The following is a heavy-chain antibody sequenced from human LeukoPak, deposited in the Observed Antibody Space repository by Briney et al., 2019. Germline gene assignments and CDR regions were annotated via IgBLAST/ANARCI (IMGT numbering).Heavy chain of an antibody. J-gene: IGHJ4*02. D-gene: IGHD2-2*01. V-gene: IGHV3-30-3*01. CDR1: GFTFSSYS. CDR3: ARAFLTYCSTTSCFALDY. CDR2: ISYDGRNN. Sequence: GGSLRLSCAASGFTFSSYSMHWVRQAPGKGLEWVAVISYDGRNNYYADSVKGRFSISRDNSKKTLYIQMNSLRPDDTAVYYCARAFLTYCSTTSCFALDYWGQGTLVTVSS.